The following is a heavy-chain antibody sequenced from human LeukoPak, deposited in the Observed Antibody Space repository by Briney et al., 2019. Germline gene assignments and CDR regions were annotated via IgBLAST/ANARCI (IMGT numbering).Heavy chain of an antibody. V-gene: IGHV4-30-4*01. D-gene: IGHD2-2*01. CDR1: GGSISSGDYY. CDR3: ARGGGYCNTISCYFDF. CDR2: IYYSGST. Sequence: SETLSLTCTVSGGSISSGDYYWSWIRQPPGKGLEWIGYIYYSGSTYYNPSLKSRVTISVDTSKNQFSLKLSSVTAADTAVYYCARGGGYCNTISCYFDFWGQGTLVTVSS. J-gene: IGHJ4*02.